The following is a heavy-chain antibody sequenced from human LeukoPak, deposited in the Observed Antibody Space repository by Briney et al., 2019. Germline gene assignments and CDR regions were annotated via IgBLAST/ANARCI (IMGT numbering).Heavy chain of an antibody. D-gene: IGHD2-2*01. CDR3: AKDRGRRIVVVPATKWGTFDY. CDR2: LKQDGSEK. CDR1: GFTFSSYW. J-gene: IGHJ4*02. V-gene: IGHV3-7*01. Sequence: GGSLRLSCAASGFTFSSYWMTWVRQAPGKGLEWVANLKQDGSEKYYVDSVKGRFTISRDNSKNTLSLQMNSLRAEDTAVYYCAKDRGRRIVVVPATKWGTFDYWGQGTLVTVSS.